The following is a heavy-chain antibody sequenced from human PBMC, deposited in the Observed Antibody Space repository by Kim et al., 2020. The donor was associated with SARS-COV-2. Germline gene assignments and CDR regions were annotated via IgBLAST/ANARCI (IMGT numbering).Heavy chain of an antibody. J-gene: IGHJ6*03. CDR2: MTGNGGGK. CDR3: AKRSGGV. V-gene: IGHV3-23*01. CDR1: GFTFSNYP. D-gene: IGHD3-10*01. Sequence: GGSLRLSCVASGFTFSNYPMSWVRQAPGQGLEWVSAMTGNGGGKYYADSVKGRFTIYRDNSKNTLYLQMSSLRPEDTGIYYCAKRSGGVWGKGTTVTVSS.